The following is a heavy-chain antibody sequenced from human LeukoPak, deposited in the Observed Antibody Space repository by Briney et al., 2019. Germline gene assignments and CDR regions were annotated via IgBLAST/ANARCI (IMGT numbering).Heavy chain of an antibody. CDR1: GFTLSNYW. CDR2: VKQDESEK. J-gene: IGHJ4*02. V-gene: IGHV3-7*03. Sequence: GGSLRLSCAASGFTLSNYWMAWVRQTPGKRLEWVANVKQDESEKFYADSVKGRFTISRDNAKNSLYLQMDSLRAEDTAVYYCVRDLRGGHFDYWGQGTLVTVSS. CDR3: VRDLRGGHFDY. D-gene: IGHD4-23*01.